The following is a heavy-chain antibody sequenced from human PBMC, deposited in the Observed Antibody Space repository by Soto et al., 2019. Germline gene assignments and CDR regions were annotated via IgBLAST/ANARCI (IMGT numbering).Heavy chain of an antibody. CDR1: GGSISSPHDY. J-gene: IGHJ6*02. CDR2: IYYSGST. Sequence: PSETLSLTCTVSGGSISSPHDYWGWIRQPPEKGLEWIGSIYYSGSTYYNPSLKNRVTISVDTSKNKFSLKLNSMTAADTAVYYCATVAGNYYYGMDVWGQGTTVTSP. V-gene: IGHV4-39*02. D-gene: IGHD6-19*01. CDR3: ATVAGNYYYGMDV.